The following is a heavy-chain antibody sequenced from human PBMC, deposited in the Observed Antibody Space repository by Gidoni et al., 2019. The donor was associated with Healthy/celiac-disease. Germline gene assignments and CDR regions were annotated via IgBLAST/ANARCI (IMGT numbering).Heavy chain of an antibody. V-gene: IGHV4-39*01. D-gene: IGHD1-20*01. CDR3: ARKVFRGITGTTPQENYYYYGMDV. CDR1: GGSISSSSYY. J-gene: IGHJ6*04. Sequence: QLQLQESGPGLVKPSETLSLTCTVSGGSISSSSYYWGWIRQPPGKGLEWIWSIYYSGSTYYNPSLKSRVTISVDTSKNQFSLKLSSVTAADTAAYYCARKVFRGITGTTPQENYYYYGMDVWGKGTTVTVSS. CDR2: IYYSGST.